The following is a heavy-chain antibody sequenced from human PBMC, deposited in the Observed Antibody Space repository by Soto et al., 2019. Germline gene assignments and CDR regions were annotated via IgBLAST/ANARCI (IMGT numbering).Heavy chain of an antibody. CDR3: AKEEYYYDSSGPGGAFDI. V-gene: IGHV3-30*18. J-gene: IGHJ3*02. CDR1: GFTFSSYG. CDR2: ISYDGSNK. D-gene: IGHD3-22*01. Sequence: QVQLVASGGGVVQPGRSLRLSCAASGFTFSSYGMHWVRQAPGKGLEWVAVISYDGSNKYYADSVKGRFTISRDNSKNTLYLQMNSLRAEDTAVYYCAKEEYYYDSSGPGGAFDIWGQGTMVTVSS.